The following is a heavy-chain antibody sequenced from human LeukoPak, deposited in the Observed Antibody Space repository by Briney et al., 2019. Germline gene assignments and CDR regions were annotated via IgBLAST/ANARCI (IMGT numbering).Heavy chain of an antibody. CDR2: ISGSGSST. CDR1: GLTFSSYA. V-gene: IGHV3-23*01. Sequence: GGSLRLSCAASGLTFSSYAMSWVRRAPGKGLEWVSGISGSGSSTYYADSVKGRFTISRDNSGNTLYLQMNSLRADDTAVYYCAKPYASGFRYFDYWGQGTLVTVSS. CDR3: AKPYASGFRYFDY. J-gene: IGHJ4*02. D-gene: IGHD6-19*01.